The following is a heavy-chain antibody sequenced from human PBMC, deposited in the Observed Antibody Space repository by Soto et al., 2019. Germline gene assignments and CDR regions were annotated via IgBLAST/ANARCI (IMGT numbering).Heavy chain of an antibody. CDR1: GGPISSSNW. Sequence: SETLSLTCAVSGGPISSSNWWSWVRQPPGKGLEWIGEIYHSGSANYNPSLKSRVTISVDKSKNQFSLNLSSVTAADTAVYYCARHVRHFDSGDPTPRYFDSWGQGTLVTVSS. J-gene: IGHJ4*02. CDR3: ARHVRHFDSGDPTPRYFDS. V-gene: IGHV4-4*02. D-gene: IGHD3-22*01. CDR2: IYHSGSA.